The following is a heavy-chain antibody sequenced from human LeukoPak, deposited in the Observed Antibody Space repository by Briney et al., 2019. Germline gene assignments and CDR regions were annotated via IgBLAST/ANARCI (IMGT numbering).Heavy chain of an antibody. V-gene: IGHV3-21*01. CDR3: ARDPINIATAANGFDY. J-gene: IGHJ4*02. CDR1: GFTFSNYN. D-gene: IGHD6-13*01. Sequence: PGGSLRLSCAASGFTFSNYNMNWVRQAPGKGLEWVSSISSSSSYIYYAEPVKGRFTVFRDNAKNSLYLQMNSLRVEDTAVYYCARDPINIATAANGFDYWGQGTLVTVSS. CDR2: ISSSSSYI.